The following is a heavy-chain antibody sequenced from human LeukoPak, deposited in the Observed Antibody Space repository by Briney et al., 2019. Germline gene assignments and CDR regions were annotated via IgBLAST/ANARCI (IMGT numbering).Heavy chain of an antibody. CDR2: IPDSGGGT. Sequence: GGSLRLTCAVSGFTLSSYAMSWVRQAPGKGREWVSGIPDSGGGTYYTDSVKGRFTISRDNSKNTLYLQMDSLRGEDTAVYYCVKEVATIGVPVFDYWGQGTLVTVSS. J-gene: IGHJ4*02. V-gene: IGHV3-23*01. CDR1: GFTLSSYA. CDR3: VKEVATIGVPVFDY. D-gene: IGHD2-15*01.